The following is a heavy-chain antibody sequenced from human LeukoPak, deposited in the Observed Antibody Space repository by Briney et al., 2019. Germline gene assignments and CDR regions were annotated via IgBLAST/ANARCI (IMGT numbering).Heavy chain of an antibody. CDR3: AKGVVGATKVNYYYMDV. D-gene: IGHD1-26*01. V-gene: IGHV3-21*04. CDR2: ISSSSSYI. Sequence: GGSLRLSCAASGFTFSSYSMNWVRQAPGKGLEWVSSISSSSSYIYYADSVKGRFAISRDNSKNTLYLQMNSLRAEDTAVYYCAKGVVGATKVNYYYMDVWGKGTTVTVSS. J-gene: IGHJ6*03. CDR1: GFTFSSYS.